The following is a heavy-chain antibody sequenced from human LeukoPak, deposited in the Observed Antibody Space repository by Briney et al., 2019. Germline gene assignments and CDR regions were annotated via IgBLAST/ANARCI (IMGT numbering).Heavy chain of an antibody. V-gene: IGHV3-11*01. J-gene: IGHJ5*02. Sequence: GGSLRLSCAASGFTFSDYYMSWVRQAPGKGLEWVSYISSSGSTIYYADSVKGRFTISRDNAKNSLYLQMNSLRAEDTAVYYCAKDLVPAAISSWFDPWGQGTLVTVSS. D-gene: IGHD2-2*01. CDR1: GFTFSDYY. CDR3: AKDLVPAAISSWFDP. CDR2: ISSSGSTI.